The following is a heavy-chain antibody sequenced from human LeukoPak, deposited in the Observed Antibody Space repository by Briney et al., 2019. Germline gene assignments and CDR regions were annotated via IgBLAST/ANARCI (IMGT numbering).Heavy chain of an antibody. V-gene: IGHV4-34*01. D-gene: IGHD3-10*01. Sequence: SETLSLTCAVYGGSFSGYYWSWLRQPPGKGLEWLGEINHSGSTNYNPSLKSRVTISVDTSKNQFSLKLSSVTAADTAVYYCARASMVRGVIHYYYYYGMDVWGKGTTVTVSS. J-gene: IGHJ6*04. CDR3: ARASMVRGVIHYYYYYGMDV. CDR1: GGSFSGYY. CDR2: INHSGST.